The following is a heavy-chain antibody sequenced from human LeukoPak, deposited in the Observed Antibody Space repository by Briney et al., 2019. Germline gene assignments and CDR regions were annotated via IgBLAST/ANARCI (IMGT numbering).Heavy chain of an antibody. J-gene: IGHJ4*02. CDR2: IRNDGSYE. CDR3: AKQGEWQLVPRGYFDY. D-gene: IGHD6-6*01. V-gene: IGHV3-30*02. Sequence: GGSLRLSCAASGFTFSDYGMHWVRQAPGKGLEWVAFIRNDGSYEYYPDSVKGRFTISRDNSRNALFLQMNSLRAEDTAVYYCAKQGEWQLVPRGYFDYWGQGTLVTVSS. CDR1: GFTFSDYG.